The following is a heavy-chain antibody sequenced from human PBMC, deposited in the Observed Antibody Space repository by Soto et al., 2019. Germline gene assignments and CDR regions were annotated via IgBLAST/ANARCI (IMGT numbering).Heavy chain of an antibody. J-gene: IGHJ4*02. CDR3: ARGDILTGYTEY. D-gene: IGHD3-9*01. CDR1: GGSISSGGYS. V-gene: IGHV4-30-2*01. CDR2: IYHSGST. Sequence: PSETLSLTCAVSGGSISSGGYSWIWIRQPPGKGLEWIGYIYHSGSTYYNPSLKSRVTISVDRSKNQFSLKLSSVTAADTAVYYCARGDILTGYTEYWGQGTLVTVSS.